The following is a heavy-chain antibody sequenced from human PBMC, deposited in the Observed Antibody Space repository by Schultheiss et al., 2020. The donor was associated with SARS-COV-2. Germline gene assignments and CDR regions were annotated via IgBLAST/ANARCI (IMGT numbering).Heavy chain of an antibody. V-gene: IGHV4-59*08. CDR3: ARGLYEDSIYYYYGMDV. CDR1: GFSFSNAW. Sequence: ESLKISCAASGFSFSNAWMSWVRQAPGKGLEWIGYIYYSGSTNYNPSLKSRVTISVDTSKNQFSLKLSSVTAADTAVYYCARGLYEDSIYYYYGMDVWGQGTTVTVSS. D-gene: IGHD5/OR15-5a*01. J-gene: IGHJ6*02. CDR2: IYYSGST.